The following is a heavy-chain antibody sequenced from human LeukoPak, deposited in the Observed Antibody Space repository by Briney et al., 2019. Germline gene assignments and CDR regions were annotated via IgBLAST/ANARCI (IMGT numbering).Heavy chain of an antibody. CDR2: INHSGST. CDR3: ARGRRYYYDSSGYYPIYYFDY. V-gene: IGHV4-34*01. CDR1: GGSFSGYY. Sequence: SETLSLTCAVYGGSFSGYYWSWIRQPPGKGLEWVGEINHSGSTNYNPSLKSRVTISVDTSKNQFSLKLSSVTAADTAVYYCARGRRYYYDSSGYYPIYYFDYWGQGTLVTVSS. J-gene: IGHJ4*02. D-gene: IGHD3-22*01.